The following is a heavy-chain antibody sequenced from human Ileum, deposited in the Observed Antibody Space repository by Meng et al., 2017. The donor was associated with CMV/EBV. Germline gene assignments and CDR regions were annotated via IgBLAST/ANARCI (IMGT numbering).Heavy chain of an antibody. CDR3: ARDPYHGALDY. Sequence: GESLKLSCAASGFTFSSYSMKWVRQAPGKGLEWVSSISSSSSYIFYADSVKGRFTISRDNAKNSLYLQMNSLGAEDTAVYYCARDPYHGALDYWGQGTLVTVSS. D-gene: IGHD3-10*01. V-gene: IGHV3-21*01. CDR2: ISSSSSYI. J-gene: IGHJ4*02. CDR1: GFTFSSYS.